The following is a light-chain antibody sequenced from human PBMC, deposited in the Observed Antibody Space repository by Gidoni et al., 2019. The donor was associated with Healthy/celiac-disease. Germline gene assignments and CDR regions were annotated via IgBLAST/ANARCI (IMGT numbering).Light chain of an antibody. CDR1: SSDVGGYNY. Sequence: QSALTQPAPVAGSPGQPITISCTGTSSDVGGYNYVSWYQHPPGKAPKLMIYEVSNRPSGVSNRFSGSKSGNTASLTISGLQAEDEADYYCSSYTSSSTYVFGTGTKVTV. J-gene: IGLJ1*01. CDR3: SSYTSSSTYV. CDR2: EVS. V-gene: IGLV2-14*01.